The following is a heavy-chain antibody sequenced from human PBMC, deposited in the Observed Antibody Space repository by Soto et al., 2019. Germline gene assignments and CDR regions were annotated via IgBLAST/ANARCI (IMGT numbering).Heavy chain of an antibody. CDR2: IIPIFGTA. D-gene: IGHD6-6*01. V-gene: IGHV1-69*06. CDR3: ARVPWFRTRSQLGPYYYYGMDV. CDR1: GGTFSSYA. J-gene: IGHJ6*02. Sequence: SVKVSCKASGGTFSSYAISWVRQAPGQGLERMGGIIPIFGTANYAQKFQGRVTITADKSTSTAYMELSSLRSEDTAVYYCARVPWFRTRSQLGPYYYYGMDVWGQGTTVTVSS.